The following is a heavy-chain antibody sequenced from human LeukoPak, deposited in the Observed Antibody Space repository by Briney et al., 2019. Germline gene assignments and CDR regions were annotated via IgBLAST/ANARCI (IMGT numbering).Heavy chain of an antibody. V-gene: IGHV3-21*01. D-gene: IGHD4-17*01. Sequence: GGSLRLSCAASGITFSSYSMNWVRQAPGKGLEWVSSISSSGNNIYYADSVKGRFTISRDNAKNSLSLQMNSLRVEDTAVYYCARDGVRGFTATTPFDYWGPGTLVTVSS. CDR1: GITFSSYS. CDR2: ISSSGNNI. J-gene: IGHJ4*02. CDR3: ARDGVRGFTATTPFDY.